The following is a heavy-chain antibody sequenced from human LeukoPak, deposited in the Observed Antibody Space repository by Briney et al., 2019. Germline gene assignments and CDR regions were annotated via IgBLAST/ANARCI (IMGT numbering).Heavy chain of an antibody. Sequence: SETLSLTCTVSGGSFSSYYWSWIRQPPGKGLEWIGYIYYSGSTNYNPSLKSRVTISVDTSKNQFSLKLSSVTAADTAVCYCARDRGGYYGSGVDGMDVWGQGTTVTVSS. CDR1: GGSFSSYY. CDR3: ARDRGGYYGSGVDGMDV. CDR2: IYYSGST. D-gene: IGHD3-10*01. V-gene: IGHV4-59*01. J-gene: IGHJ6*02.